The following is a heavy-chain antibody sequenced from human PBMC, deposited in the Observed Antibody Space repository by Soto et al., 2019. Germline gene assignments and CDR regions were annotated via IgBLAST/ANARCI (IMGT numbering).Heavy chain of an antibody. CDR1: GYTFTSYG. J-gene: IGHJ6*02. CDR3: ARGRTSSPYFYVMDV. Sequence: QVQLVQSGAEVKKPGASVKVSCKASGYTFTSYGISWVRQAPGQGLEWMGWISGYNGNTNSAQKLQGRVTMTTDTPTTTAYMELRSLRSDDTAVYYCARGRTSSPYFYVMDVWGQGTTVTVSS. CDR2: ISGYNGNT. V-gene: IGHV1-18*01. D-gene: IGHD6-13*01.